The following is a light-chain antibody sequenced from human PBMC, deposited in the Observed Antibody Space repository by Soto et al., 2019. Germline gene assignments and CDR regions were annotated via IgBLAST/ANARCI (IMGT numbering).Light chain of an antibody. CDR2: AAS. J-gene: IGKJ1*01. Sequence: DIQITQSPSSLSVSVGDRVTISCQASQDINNYLNWFQQKPGKPPKLLIYAASSLQSGVPSRFSGSGSGTDFTLTISSLQPEDFATYYCQQSYSTPQTFGQGTKVDIK. CDR1: QDINNY. V-gene: IGKV1-39*01. CDR3: QQSYSTPQT.